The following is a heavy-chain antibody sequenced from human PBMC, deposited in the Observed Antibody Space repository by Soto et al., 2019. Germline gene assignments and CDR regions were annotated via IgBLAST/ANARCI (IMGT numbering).Heavy chain of an antibody. D-gene: IGHD1-26*01. V-gene: IGHV4-34*01. Sequence: SETLSLTCAVYGGSFSGYYWSWIRQPPGKGLEWIGEINHSGSTNYNPSLKSRVTISVDTSKNQFSLKLSSVTAADTAVYYCARIVSASGYYYYGMDVWGQGTTVTVSS. CDR1: GGSFSGYY. CDR2: INHSGST. J-gene: IGHJ6*02. CDR3: ARIVSASGYYYYGMDV.